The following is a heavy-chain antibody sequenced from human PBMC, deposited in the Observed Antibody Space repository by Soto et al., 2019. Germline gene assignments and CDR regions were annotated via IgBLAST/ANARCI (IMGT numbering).Heavy chain of an antibody. CDR3: ARGGYDTSWHYFDT. Sequence: SETLSLTCSVSGGSIRSFYWGWIRQAPGKGLENIGYIYYSGRTNYNPSLESRVTISVDMSKNKFFLKLTSATAADTAVYFCARGGYDTSWHYFDTWGQGALVTVS. V-gene: IGHV4-59*01. J-gene: IGHJ4*02. D-gene: IGHD2-15*01. CDR1: GGSIRSFY. CDR2: IYYSGRT.